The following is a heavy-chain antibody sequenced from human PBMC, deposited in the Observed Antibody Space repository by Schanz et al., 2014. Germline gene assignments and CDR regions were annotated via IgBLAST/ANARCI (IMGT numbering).Heavy chain of an antibody. D-gene: IGHD2-15*01. J-gene: IGHJ4*02. CDR1: GYTFVSYS. V-gene: IGHV1-46*03. CDR2: INPSGGGT. Sequence: QVQLVQSGAEVKKPGASVKVSCKASGYTFVSYSMHWVRQAPGQGLEWMGIINPSGGGTSYALRFKTRATLPRTRSGGPAYMKWSGLRSEAPAVNYCAGPPTAYCIIPSGQGRPFDYGGQGPWSPSPQ. CDR3: AGPPTAYCIIPSGQGRPFDY.